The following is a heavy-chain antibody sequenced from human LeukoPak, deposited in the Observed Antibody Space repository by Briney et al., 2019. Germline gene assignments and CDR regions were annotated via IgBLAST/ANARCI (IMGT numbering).Heavy chain of an antibody. D-gene: IGHD3-10*01. CDR3: ANSTVRGVSVDY. CDR1: GFTFSSYA. CDR2: ISSSGGNT. J-gene: IGHJ4*02. V-gene: IGHV3-23*01. Sequence: GGSLRLSCAASGFTFSSYAMSWVRQAPGKGLEWVSAISSSGGNTYYADSVKGRFTISRDNSKNTLYLQMNSLRAEDTAVYYCANSTVRGVSVDYWGQGALVTVSS.